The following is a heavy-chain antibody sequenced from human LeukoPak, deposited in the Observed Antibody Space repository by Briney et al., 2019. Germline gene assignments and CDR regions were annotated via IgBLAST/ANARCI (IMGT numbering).Heavy chain of an antibody. D-gene: IGHD3-16*01. J-gene: IGHJ3*01. Sequence: SETLSLTCTVSGGSISSYYWSWIRQPAGEGLEWIGHIYSTGSTNYNPSLKSRVTLSVDRSKNQFSLRLNSVTAADTAVYYCARDWGTWHALDLWGQGTVVTVSS. CDR2: IYSTGST. CDR1: GGSISSYY. V-gene: IGHV4-4*07. CDR3: ARDWGTWHALDL.